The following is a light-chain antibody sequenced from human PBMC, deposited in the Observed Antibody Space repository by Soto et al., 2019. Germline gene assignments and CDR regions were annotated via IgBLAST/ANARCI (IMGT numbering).Light chain of an antibody. CDR3: SSYTSSSTPYV. Sequence: QSVLTQPASVSGSPGQSITISCTGTSSDIGGYYYVSWYQHHPGKAPKLMIYEVSNRPSGVSNRFSGSKSGDTASLTISGLQTEDEAVYYCSSYTSSSTPYVFGPVTKLTVL. CDR1: SSDIGGYYY. J-gene: IGLJ1*01. CDR2: EVS. V-gene: IGLV2-14*01.